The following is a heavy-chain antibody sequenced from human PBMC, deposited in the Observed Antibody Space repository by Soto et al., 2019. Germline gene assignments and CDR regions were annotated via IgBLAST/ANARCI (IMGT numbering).Heavy chain of an antibody. V-gene: IGHV1-2*02. CDR3: ARVAAQDFWSGYLGYCYYGMDV. Sequence: ASVKVSCKASGYTFTGYYMHWVRQAPGQGLEWMGWINPNSGGTNYAQKFQGRVTMTRDTSISTAYMELSRLRSDDMAVYYCARVAAQDFWSGYLGYCYYGMDVWGQGTTVTVSS. J-gene: IGHJ6*02. CDR1: GYTFTGYY. D-gene: IGHD3-3*01. CDR2: INPNSGGT.